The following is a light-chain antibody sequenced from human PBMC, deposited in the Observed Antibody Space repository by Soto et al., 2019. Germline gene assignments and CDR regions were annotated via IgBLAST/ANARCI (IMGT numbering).Light chain of an antibody. CDR2: INYDGTH. CDR1: SGYSTYA. CDR3: QTLGTGIQV. J-gene: IGLJ3*02. V-gene: IGLV4-69*01. Sequence: QALVTQSPSASASLGASVKLTCTLSSGYSTYAIAWHQQQSEKGPRFLMKINYDGTHSKGDGFFDRFSGSSSGAERHLTISSLQSEDEADYYCQTLGTGIQVFGGGTKLTVL.